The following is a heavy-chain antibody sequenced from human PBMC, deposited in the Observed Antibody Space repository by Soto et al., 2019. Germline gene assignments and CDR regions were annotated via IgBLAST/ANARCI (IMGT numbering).Heavy chain of an antibody. CDR1: GGKIINLS. Sequence: IMRHPCSVFGGKIINLSCHWIRKPTGKALEWVGYIHYSGSTKYNPSLKSRVTISADTSKNQFSLRLTSLTAADTAVYYCERCQQKNGMSAVRSVFEYWRKGTSVTGTS. D-gene: IGHD2-8*01. V-gene: IGHV4-59*11. J-gene: IGHJ4*02. CDR3: ERCQQKNGMSAVRSVFEY. CDR2: IHYSGST.